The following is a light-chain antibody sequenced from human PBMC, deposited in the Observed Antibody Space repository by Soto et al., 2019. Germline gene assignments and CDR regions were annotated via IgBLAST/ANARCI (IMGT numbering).Light chain of an antibody. Sequence: DIQMTQSPSTLSASVGDRVTITCRASQSISSWLAWYQQKPGKAPKLLIYDASSLESGVPSRFSGSGSETEFTLTISSLQPDDSATYYCQQYNSYSETFGQGTMVDIK. J-gene: IGKJ1*01. CDR3: QQYNSYSET. CDR2: DAS. V-gene: IGKV1-5*01. CDR1: QSISSW.